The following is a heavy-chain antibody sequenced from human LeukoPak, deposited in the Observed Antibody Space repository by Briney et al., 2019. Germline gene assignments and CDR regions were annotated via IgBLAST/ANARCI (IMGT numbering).Heavy chain of an antibody. CDR3: ARTGGGGRSFDY. J-gene: IGHJ4*02. D-gene: IGHD3-16*01. Sequence: SQTLSITCAISGDSVSSNSAAWNWIRQSPSRGLEWLGRTYYRAKWYNDYAVSVRSRITINPDISKNQFSLQLNSVTPEDTAVYYCARTGGGGRSFDYWGQGTLVTVSS. CDR1: GDSVSSNSAA. CDR2: TYYRAKWYN. V-gene: IGHV6-1*01.